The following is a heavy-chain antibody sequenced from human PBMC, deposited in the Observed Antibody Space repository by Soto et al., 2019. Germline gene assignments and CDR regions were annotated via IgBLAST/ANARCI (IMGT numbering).Heavy chain of an antibody. Sequence: QVQLVQSGAEVKKPGASVKVSCKASGYTFTRYGVSWVRQAPGQGLEWMGWISTYNENTNYAQKFQGRVTMTRDTSTSTVDVELASLTSDDTAVYYCAREGYCSSGSCALYSHDFFGMDVWGQGTTVTVSS. CDR1: GYTFTRYG. J-gene: IGHJ6*02. V-gene: IGHV1-18*01. CDR2: ISTYNENT. CDR3: AREGYCSSGSCALYSHDFFGMDV. D-gene: IGHD2-15*01.